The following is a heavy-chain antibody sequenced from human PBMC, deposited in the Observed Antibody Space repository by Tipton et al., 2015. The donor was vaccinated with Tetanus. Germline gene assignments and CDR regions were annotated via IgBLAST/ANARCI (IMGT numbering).Heavy chain of an antibody. CDR1: GGTFSSYA. J-gene: IGHJ4*02. CDR3: ADYYDSRGTFDD. CDR2: IIPIFGTA. V-gene: IGHV1-69*01. D-gene: IGHD3-22*01. Sequence: QSGAEVKKPGSSVKVSCKASGGTFSSYAISWVRQAPGQGLEWMGGIIPIFGTANYAQKFQGRVTITADESTSTAYMELSSLRLEDWAVYYCADYYDSRGTFDDWGQGSLATVSS.